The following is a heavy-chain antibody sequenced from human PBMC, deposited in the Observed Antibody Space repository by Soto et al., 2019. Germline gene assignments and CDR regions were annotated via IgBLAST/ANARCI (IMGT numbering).Heavy chain of an antibody. V-gene: IGHV3-74*01. CDR3: ARPVVYSGYDRVFFDY. Sequence: EVQLVESGGGLVQPGGSLRLSCAASGFSFSNSWMHWVRQAPGKGLVWVSRISSDGSSTNYADSVKGRFLISRYNAKNTLYLQMNILRAEDTAVYYCARPVVYSGYDRVFFDYWGQGTLVTVSS. D-gene: IGHD5-12*01. J-gene: IGHJ4*02. CDR1: GFSFSNSW. CDR2: ISSDGSST.